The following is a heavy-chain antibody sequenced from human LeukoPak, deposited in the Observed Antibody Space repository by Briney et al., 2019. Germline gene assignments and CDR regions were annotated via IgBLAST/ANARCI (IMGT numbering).Heavy chain of an antibody. CDR2: IYSSGTT. D-gene: IGHD6-13*01. CDR1: GGSISNYY. V-gene: IGHV4-4*07. Sequence: ASETLSLTCNVSGGSISNYYWTWIRQPAGKGLEWIGRIYSSGTTTYNPSLKSRVAMSVDTSRNQFSLKLNSVTAADTAVYYCARVPAAGTGPDYWGQGTLVTVSS. J-gene: IGHJ4*02. CDR3: ARVPAAGTGPDY.